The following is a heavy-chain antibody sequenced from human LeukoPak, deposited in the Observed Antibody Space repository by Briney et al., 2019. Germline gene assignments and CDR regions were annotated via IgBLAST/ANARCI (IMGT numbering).Heavy chain of an antibody. CDR2: IWYDGSNK. J-gene: IGHJ3*02. V-gene: IGHV3-33*01. Sequence: GGSLRLSCAASGFTFSSYGMHWVRQAPGKGLEWVAVIWYDGSNKYYADSVKGRFTISRDNSKNTLYLQMNSLRAGDTAVYYCARSQYYYYGSGRSGAFDIWGQGTMVTVSS. D-gene: IGHD3-10*01. CDR1: GFTFSSYG. CDR3: ARSQYYYYGSGRSGAFDI.